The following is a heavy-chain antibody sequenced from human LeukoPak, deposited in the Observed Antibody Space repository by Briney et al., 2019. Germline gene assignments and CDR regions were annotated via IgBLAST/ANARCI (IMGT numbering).Heavy chain of an antibody. J-gene: IGHJ4*02. CDR1: GFTFSSYA. V-gene: IGHV3-23*01. D-gene: IGHD3-22*01. Sequence: PGGSLRLSCAASGFTFSSYAMSWVRQAPGKGLEWVSAISGSGGSTYYADSVKGRFTISRDNSKNTLYLQMNSLRAEDTAVYYCAKDYYYDSSALGPFDYWGQGTLVTVSS. CDR3: AKDYYYDSSALGPFDY. CDR2: ISGSGGST.